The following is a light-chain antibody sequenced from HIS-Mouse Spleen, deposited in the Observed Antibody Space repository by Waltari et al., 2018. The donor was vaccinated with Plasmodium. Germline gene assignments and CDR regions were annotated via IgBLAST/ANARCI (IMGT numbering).Light chain of an antibody. CDR3: YSAADNNLV. CDR1: ALANKY. J-gene: IGLJ3*02. CDR2: KDS. V-gene: IGLV3-27*01. Sequence: SYELTQPSSMSVSPGQTARITCSGNALANKYARWFQKQPGQAPVLVIYKDSERPSGIPERFSGSSSGTTVTLTISGAQVEDEADYYCYSAADNNLVFGGGTKLTVL.